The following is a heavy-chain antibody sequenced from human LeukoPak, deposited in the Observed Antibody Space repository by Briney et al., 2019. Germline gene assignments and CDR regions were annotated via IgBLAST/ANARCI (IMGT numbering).Heavy chain of an antibody. CDR2: IYYSGST. CDR3: ARDRVTTMVRGVSQEGFDP. J-gene: IGHJ5*02. CDR1: GGSISSGGYY. Sequence: SETLSLTCTVSGGSISSGGYYWSWIRQHPGKGLEWIGYIYYSGSTYYDPSLKSRVTISVDTSKNQFSLKLSSVTAADTAVYYCARDRVTTMVRGVSQEGFDPWGQGTLVTVSS. V-gene: IGHV4-31*03. D-gene: IGHD3-10*01.